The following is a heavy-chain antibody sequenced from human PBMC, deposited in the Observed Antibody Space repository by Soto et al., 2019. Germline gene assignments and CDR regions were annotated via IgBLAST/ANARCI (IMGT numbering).Heavy chain of an antibody. CDR1: GFTFSSYA. CDR2: ISYDGSNK. J-gene: IGHJ6*02. D-gene: IGHD2-2*01. CDR3: ARDSDYYCSSTSCYYYYGMDV. V-gene: IGHV3-30-3*01. Sequence: PGGSLRLSCAASGFTFSSYAMHWVRQAPGKGLEWVAVISYDGSNKYYADSVKGRFTISRDNSKNTLYLQMNSLRAEDTAVYYCARDSDYYCSSTSCYYYYGMDVWGQGTTVTSP.